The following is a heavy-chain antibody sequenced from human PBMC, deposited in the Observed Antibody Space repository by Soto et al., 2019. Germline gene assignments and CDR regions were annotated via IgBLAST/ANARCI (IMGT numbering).Heavy chain of an antibody. CDR2: IYYSGST. CDR3: ARLIITSAERVYYFDY. CDR1: GGSISSGGYY. Sequence: PWETLSLTCTVSGGSISSGGYYWSWIRQHPGKGLEWIGYIYYSGSTYYNPSLKSRVTISVDTSKNQFSLKLSSVTAADTPVYYCARLIITSAERVYYFDYWGQGTLVTVPS. J-gene: IGHJ4*02. D-gene: IGHD3-22*01. V-gene: IGHV4-31*03.